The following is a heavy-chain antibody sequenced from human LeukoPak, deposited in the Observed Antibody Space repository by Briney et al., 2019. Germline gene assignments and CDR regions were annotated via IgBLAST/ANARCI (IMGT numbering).Heavy chain of an antibody. V-gene: IGHV4-59*01. CDR2: IYYSGST. D-gene: IGHD2-2*01. CDR3: ARAASGQYQLLSV. J-gene: IGHJ4*02. Sequence: SETLSLTCTVSGGSISSYYWSWIRQPPGKGLEWIGYIYYSGSTNYNPSLKSRVTISVDTSKNQFSLKLSSVTAADTAVYYCARAASGQYQLLSVWGQGTLVTASS. CDR1: GGSISSYY.